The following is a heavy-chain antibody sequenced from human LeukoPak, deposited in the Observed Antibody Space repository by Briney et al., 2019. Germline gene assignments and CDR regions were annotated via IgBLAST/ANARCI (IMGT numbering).Heavy chain of an antibody. J-gene: IGHJ5*02. CDR1: GGSSSSGGYS. CDR3: ARGSWFDP. CDR2: IYHSGST. Sequence: PSQTLSLTCAVSGGSSSSGGYSWSWIRQPPGKGLEWIGYIYHSGSTYYNPSLKSRVTISVDRSKNQFSLKLSSVTAADTAVYYCARGSWFDPWGQGTLVTVSS. V-gene: IGHV4-30-2*01.